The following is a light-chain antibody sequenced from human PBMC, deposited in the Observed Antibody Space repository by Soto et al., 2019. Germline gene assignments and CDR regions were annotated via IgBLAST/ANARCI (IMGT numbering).Light chain of an antibody. CDR2: EVS. Sequence: QSALTQPASVSGSPGQSVTISCTGTSSDVGGYNYVSWYQHHPGKAPRLMIYEVSNRPSGVSNRFSGSKSGNTASLTISGLQAEDEADYYCTSYTSSSSNFVCGSGTKVTV. J-gene: IGLJ1*01. V-gene: IGLV2-14*01. CDR1: SSDVGGYNY. CDR3: TSYTSSSSNFV.